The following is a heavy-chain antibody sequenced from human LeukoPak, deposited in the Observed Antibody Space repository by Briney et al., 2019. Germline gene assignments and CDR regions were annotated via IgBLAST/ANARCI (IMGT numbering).Heavy chain of an antibody. CDR1: GYTFTKFY. V-gene: IGHV1-46*01. J-gene: IGHJ6*02. CDR2: INPGGGNT. Sequence: ASVKVSCKASGYTFTKFYVHWVRQAPGQGLEWMALINPGGGNTSYALKFQGRVTLTRDTSTKTVYMEMSSLRSDDTAVYYCARDGWSRYYGSGSYSRGMDVWGQGTTVTVSS. D-gene: IGHD3-10*01. CDR3: ARDGWSRYYGSGSYSRGMDV.